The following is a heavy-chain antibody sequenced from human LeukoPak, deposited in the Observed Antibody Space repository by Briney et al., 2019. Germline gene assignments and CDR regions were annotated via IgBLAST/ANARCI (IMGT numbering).Heavy chain of an antibody. D-gene: IGHD7-27*01. Sequence: SQTLSLTCAISGDSVSFNSDVWNWIRQSPSRGLEWLGRTYYKSKWYNYYAVSVKSRITISPDTSKNQFSLQLNSVTPEDTAVYYCARDADWGYDAFDIWGQGTMVTVSS. V-gene: IGHV6-1*01. CDR1: GDSVSFNSDV. J-gene: IGHJ3*02. CDR2: TYYKSKWYN. CDR3: ARDADWGYDAFDI.